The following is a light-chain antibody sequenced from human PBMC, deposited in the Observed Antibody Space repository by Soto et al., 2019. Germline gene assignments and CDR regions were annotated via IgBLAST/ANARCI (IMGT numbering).Light chain of an antibody. CDR1: QSVFYSSNNKNY. V-gene: IGKV4-1*01. CDR2: WAS. CDR3: QPYYDPPRT. Sequence: DIVMTQSPESLAVSLGERATINCKSSQSVFYSSNNKNYLAWYQHKPGQPPKLLIYWASTRESGVPARFSGSGSGTDFTLTISSLQAEDVAVYYCQPYYDPPRTFGQGTKVEIK. J-gene: IGKJ1*01.